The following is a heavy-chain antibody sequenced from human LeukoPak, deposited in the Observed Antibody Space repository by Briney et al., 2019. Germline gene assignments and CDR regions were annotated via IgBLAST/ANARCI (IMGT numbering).Heavy chain of an antibody. CDR2: MNPNSGNT. CDR1: GYTFTSYD. J-gene: IGHJ4*02. CDR3: ARVYGDIDY. Sequence: ASVKVSCKASGYTFTSYDINWVRQATGQGLEWMGWMNPNSGNTGYSQKFQGRVTMTRSTSTRTAYMELSSLRSEDTAVYYCARVYGDIDYWGQGTLVTVSS. D-gene: IGHD2-21*01. V-gene: IGHV1-8*01.